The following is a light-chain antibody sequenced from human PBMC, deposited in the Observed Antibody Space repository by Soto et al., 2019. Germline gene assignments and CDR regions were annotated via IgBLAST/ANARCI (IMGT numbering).Light chain of an antibody. CDR1: QSVSSY. J-gene: IGKJ5*01. CDR2: GAS. CDR3: QQYGSSLIT. V-gene: IGKV3-20*01. Sequence: EIVMTQSPATLSVFPGERATLSCRASQSVSSYLAWYQQKPGQAPRLLIYGASSRATGIPDRFSGSGSGTDFTLTISRLEPEDFAVYYCQQYGSSLITFGQGTRLEIK.